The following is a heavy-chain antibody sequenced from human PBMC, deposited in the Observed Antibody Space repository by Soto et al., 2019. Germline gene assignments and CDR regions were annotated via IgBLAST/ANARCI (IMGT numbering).Heavy chain of an antibody. J-gene: IGHJ4*02. CDR3: ARRVREYSGSYYDY. CDR2: IYYSGST. V-gene: IGHV4-39*01. D-gene: IGHD1-26*01. CDR1: GGSISSSSYY. Sequence: LSLTCTVSGGSISSSSYYWGWIRQPPGKGLEWIGSIYYSGSTYYNPSLKSRVTISVDTSKNQFSLKLSSVTAADTAVYYCARRVREYSGSYYDYWGQGTLVTVSS.